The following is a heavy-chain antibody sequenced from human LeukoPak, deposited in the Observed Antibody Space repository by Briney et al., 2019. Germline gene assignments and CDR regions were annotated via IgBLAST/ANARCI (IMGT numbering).Heavy chain of an antibody. CDR3: AGYRIAAAGTNWFDP. D-gene: IGHD6-13*01. Sequence: PSETLSLTCTVSGGSISSGSYYWSWIRQPAGKGLEWIGRIYTSGSTNYNPSLKSRVTISVDTSKNQFSLKLSSVTAADTAVYYCAGYRIAAAGTNWFDPWGQGTLVTVSS. V-gene: IGHV4-61*02. J-gene: IGHJ5*02. CDR2: IYTSGST. CDR1: GGSISSGSYY.